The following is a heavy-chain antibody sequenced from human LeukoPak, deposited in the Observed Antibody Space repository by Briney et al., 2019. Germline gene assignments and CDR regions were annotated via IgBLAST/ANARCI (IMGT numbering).Heavy chain of an antibody. J-gene: IGHJ4*02. CDR3: ARGASPFED. V-gene: IGHV1-69*05. CDR2: ILPSSGTT. Sequence: ASVKVSCKASGGTFCSETITWVRQAPGQGPEWMGGILPSSGTTAYARSLQDRVTMTTDASTDTAYMELSSLRSEDTALYYCARGASPFEDWGQGTLVTVSS. CDR1: GGTFCSET.